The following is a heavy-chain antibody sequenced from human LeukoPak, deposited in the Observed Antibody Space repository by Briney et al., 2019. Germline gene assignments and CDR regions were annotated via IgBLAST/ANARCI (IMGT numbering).Heavy chain of an antibody. Sequence: GGSLRLSCAASGFTVSSNYMSWVRQAPGKGLEWVSVIYTGGNTYYADSVKGRFTTSRDNSKNTLYLQMNSLRAEDTAVYYCARDFRSGSYTHWGQGTLVTVSS. CDR1: GFTVSSNY. J-gene: IGHJ4*02. CDR2: IYTGGNT. V-gene: IGHV3-53*01. CDR3: ARDFRSGSYTH. D-gene: IGHD1-26*01.